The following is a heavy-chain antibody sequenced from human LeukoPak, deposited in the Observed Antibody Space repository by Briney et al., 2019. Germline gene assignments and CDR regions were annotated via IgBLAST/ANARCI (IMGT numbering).Heavy chain of an antibody. CDR3: ARAITGDPRYFDY. Sequence: PGGSLRLSCAASGFTFSDYYMEWVRQAPGKGLEWVGRIRNKANSHTTEYVAPVKGRFIISRDDSKNLLYLQMNSLKTEDTAVYFCARAITGDPRYFDYWGQGTLVTVSS. CDR1: GFTFSDYY. CDR2: IRNKANSHTT. V-gene: IGHV3-72*01. J-gene: IGHJ4*02. D-gene: IGHD7-27*01.